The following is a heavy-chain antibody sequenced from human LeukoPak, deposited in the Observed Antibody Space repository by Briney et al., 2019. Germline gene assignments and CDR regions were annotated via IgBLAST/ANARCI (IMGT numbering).Heavy chain of an antibody. D-gene: IGHD1-26*01. CDR2: ISSGSSYI. J-gene: IGHJ3*02. V-gene: IGHV3-21*01. Sequence: GGSLRLSCAASGFTFNTYSVNWVRQAPGKGLEWVSSISSGSSYIFYADSMKGRFTISRDNAKTSLYLQMNSLRAEDTAVYYCARQVGVDDAFDIWGQGTRVTVSS. CDR1: GFTFNTYS. CDR3: ARQVGVDDAFDI.